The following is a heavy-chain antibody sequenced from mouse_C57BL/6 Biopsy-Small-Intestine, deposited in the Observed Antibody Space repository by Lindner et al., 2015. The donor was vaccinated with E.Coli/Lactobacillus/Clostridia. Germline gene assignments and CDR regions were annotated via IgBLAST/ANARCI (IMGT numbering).Heavy chain of an antibody. CDR3: SRSYSNYLTWFAY. J-gene: IGHJ3*01. D-gene: IGHD2-5*01. CDR2: IDPANGNT. Sequence: VQLQESGAELVRPGASVKLSCTASGFNIKDDYMHWVKQRPEQGLEWIGRIDPANGNTKYAPKFQDKATITADTSSNTAYLQLSSLTSEDTAAYYCSRSYSNYLTWFAYWGQGTLVTVSA. V-gene: IGHV14-3*01. CDR1: GFNIKDDY.